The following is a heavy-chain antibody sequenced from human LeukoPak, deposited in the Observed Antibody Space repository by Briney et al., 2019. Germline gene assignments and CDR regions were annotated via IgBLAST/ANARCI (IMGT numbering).Heavy chain of an antibody. J-gene: IGHJ6*03. CDR1: GLSVSSKY. V-gene: IGHV3-53*01. Sequence: GGSLRLSCAASGLSVSSKYMSWVRQAPGKGLEWVSGIFSGDSAYHADSVKGRFTISRDNSKNTLYLQMNSLRPEDTAVYFCASRVTTTHYYYMYVWGTRTTVTVSS. CDR2: IFSGDSA. CDR3: ASRVTTTHYYYMYV. D-gene: IGHD1-1*01.